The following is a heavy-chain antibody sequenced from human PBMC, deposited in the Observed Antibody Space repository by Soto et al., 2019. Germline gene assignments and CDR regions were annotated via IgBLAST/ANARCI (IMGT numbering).Heavy chain of an antibody. V-gene: IGHV3-30*04. CDR3: ARDMYSSDYFVKWFEP. CDR2: ISKDGMNK. CDR1: GFSFSSYA. D-gene: IGHD6-19*01. J-gene: IGHJ5*02. Sequence: QVRVVESGGGVVQPGRSLRLSCTASGFSFSSYAMYWFRQPPGKGLEWVAVISKDGMNKNYADSVKGRVTVSRDNANYSLELQLDSLGDEDTAMYYCARDMYSSDYFVKWFEPWGQGTLVTVSS.